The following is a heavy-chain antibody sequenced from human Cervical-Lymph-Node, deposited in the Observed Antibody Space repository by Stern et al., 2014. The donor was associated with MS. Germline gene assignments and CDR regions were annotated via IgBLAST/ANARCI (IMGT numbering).Heavy chain of an antibody. CDR1: GFIFSSFA. J-gene: IGHJ4*02. V-gene: IGHV3-23*04. D-gene: IGHD6-19*01. Sequence: EVQLVESGGNLVQPGGSLRLSCEASGFIFSSFAMNWVRQAPGKGLEWVSTISNRGGDTFYADSVKGRFTVSRDNSRNTLYLQMNRLRVEDTAIYFCAKRPGWHTINCWGQGTLVTVSS. CDR3: AKRPGWHTINC. CDR2: ISNRGGDT.